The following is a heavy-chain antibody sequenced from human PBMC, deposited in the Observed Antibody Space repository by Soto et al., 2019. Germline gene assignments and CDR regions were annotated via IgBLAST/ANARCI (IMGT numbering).Heavy chain of an antibody. Sequence: SVKVSFKASGGTFSSYAISWLRQAPGQGLEWMGGIIPIFGTANYAQKFQGRVTITADESTSTAYMELSSLRSEDTAVYYCARGGKGCSGGSCYFGYYYYGMDVWGQGTTVTVSS. J-gene: IGHJ6*02. CDR1: GGTFSSYA. CDR2: IIPIFGTA. D-gene: IGHD2-15*01. CDR3: ARGGKGCSGGSCYFGYYYYGMDV. V-gene: IGHV1-69*13.